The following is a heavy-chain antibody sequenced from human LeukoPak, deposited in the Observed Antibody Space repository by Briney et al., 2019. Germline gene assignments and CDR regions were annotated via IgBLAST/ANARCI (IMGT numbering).Heavy chain of an antibody. Sequence: SETLSLTCAVYGWTFSGYYWAWIRQFPGKGLEWIGEITHTGSTNYNPSLYSRVVMSIDASKNQYPLKLTSVTAADAALYFCARPFTSTVRGVMCFWGQGTLVAVSS. CDR3: ARPFTSTVRGVMCF. CDR1: GWTFSGYY. D-gene: IGHD3-10*01. V-gene: IGHV4-34*08. J-gene: IGHJ1*01. CDR2: ITHTGST.